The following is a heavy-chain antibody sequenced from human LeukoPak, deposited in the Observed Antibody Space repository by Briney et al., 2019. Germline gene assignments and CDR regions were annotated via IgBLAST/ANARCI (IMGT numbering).Heavy chain of an antibody. CDR2: IDKDGSGT. Sequence: GGSLRLSCATSGFNFNYYFMAWVRQAPGKGLEWLASIDKDGSGTEYIDSVRGRFTISRDNTKKSIHLQMSSLSADDTAVYFCATEYWYRHDYWGQGTLVTVSS. V-gene: IGHV3-7*01. CDR1: GFNFNYYF. CDR3: ATEYWYRHDY. D-gene: IGHD6-13*01. J-gene: IGHJ4*02.